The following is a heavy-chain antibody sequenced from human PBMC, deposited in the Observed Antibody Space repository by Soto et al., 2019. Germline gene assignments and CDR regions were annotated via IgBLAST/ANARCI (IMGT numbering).Heavy chain of an antibody. D-gene: IGHD5-12*01. J-gene: IGHJ6*02. V-gene: IGHV1-69*13. CDR2: IIPIFGTA. CDR1: GGTFSSYA. Sequence: TSLKLSCKASGGTFSSYAMIWVRQATGQGLEWMGGIIPIFGTANYAQKFQGRVTITADESTSTAYMELSSLRSEDTAVYYCARENASWPEADYYYGMDVWGQGTTVTVSS. CDR3: ARENASWPEADYYYGMDV.